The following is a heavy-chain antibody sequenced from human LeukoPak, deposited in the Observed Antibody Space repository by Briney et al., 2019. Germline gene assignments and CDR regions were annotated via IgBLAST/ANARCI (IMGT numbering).Heavy chain of an antibody. CDR2: ISDSGSTI. D-gene: IGHD3-22*01. J-gene: IGHJ3*02. CDR1: GFSFSSYN. Sequence: GGSLRLSCAASGFSFSSYNMNWVRQAPGKGLEWVSDISDSGSTIYYADSVKGRFTISRDNAKNSLCLQMNSLRAEDTAVYYCARLSQDVSRGRYLFAFEIWGQGTMVTVSS. V-gene: IGHV3-48*01. CDR3: ARLSQDVSRGRYLFAFEI.